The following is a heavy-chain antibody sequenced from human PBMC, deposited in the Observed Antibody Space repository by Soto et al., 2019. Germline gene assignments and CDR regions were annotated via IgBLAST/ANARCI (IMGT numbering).Heavy chain of an antibody. Sequence: QVLLVESGGGVVQPGSSLRLSCAASGFTFRNYAMHWVRQAPDKGLEWVALIWYDGTNEQYIDSVKGRFTISRDNSRNTLYLQMNSLRVEDTAVYFCAKEAFSGRNGGWLDPWGQGTLVTVPS. CDR1: GFTFRNYA. D-gene: IGHD3-16*01. CDR3: AKEAFSGRNGGWLDP. V-gene: IGHV3-33*03. J-gene: IGHJ5*02. CDR2: IWYDGTNE.